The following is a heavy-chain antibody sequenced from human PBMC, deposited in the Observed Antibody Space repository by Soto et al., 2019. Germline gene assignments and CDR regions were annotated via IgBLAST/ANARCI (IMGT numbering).Heavy chain of an antibody. Sequence: SETLSLTCTVSGGSIKNSGYYWSWIRQHPEKGLEWIGYISYSGSTDYAPSLKSRVTMSVDTSKNQFSLNLTSVTAADTAVYYCGRDSVTKRDFYYYGMDVWGRGITVTVSS. CDR1: GGSIKNSGYY. J-gene: IGHJ6*02. V-gene: IGHV4-31*03. CDR2: ISYSGST. D-gene: IGHD4-4*01. CDR3: GRDSVTKRDFYYYGMDV.